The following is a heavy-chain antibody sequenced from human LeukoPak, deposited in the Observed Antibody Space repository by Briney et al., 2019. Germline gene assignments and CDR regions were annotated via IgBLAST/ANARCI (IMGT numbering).Heavy chain of an antibody. V-gene: IGHV4-39*07. CDR2: IYYSGST. J-gene: IGHJ6*03. CDR1: GGSISSSSYY. CDR3: ARDPQGSGSYFYYMDV. Sequence: SETLSLTCTVSGGSISSSSYYWGWIRQPPGKGLEWIGSIYYSGSTYYNPSLKSRVTISVDTSKNQFSLKLSSVTAADTAVYYCARDPQGSGSYFYYMDVWGKGTTVTVSS. D-gene: IGHD1-26*01.